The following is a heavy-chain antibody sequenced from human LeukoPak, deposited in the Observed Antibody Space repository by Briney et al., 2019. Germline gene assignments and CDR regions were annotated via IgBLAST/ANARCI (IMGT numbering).Heavy chain of an antibody. CDR3: ASHRISGSYLSGAFDI. V-gene: IGHV1-8*01. D-gene: IGHD1-26*01. J-gene: IGHJ3*02. CDR1: GYTFTSYD. CDR2: MNPNSGNT. Sequence: ASVKVSCKASGYTFTSYDINWVRQATGQGLEWMGWMNPNSGNTGYAQKFQGRVTMTRNTSISTAYMELSSLRSEDTGVYYCASHRISGSYLSGAFDIWGQGTMVTVSS.